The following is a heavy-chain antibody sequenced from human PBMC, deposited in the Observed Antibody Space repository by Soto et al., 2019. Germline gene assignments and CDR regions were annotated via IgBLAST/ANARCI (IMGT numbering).Heavy chain of an antibody. CDR1: GLKFRSFA. V-gene: IGHV3-30-3*01. D-gene: IGHD3-22*01. Sequence: GGSLRLSCAASGLKFRSFAMHCFRQAPGQGLEWVAVISFDGNNPYYADFVKGRFTISRDNSKPTLYLQMDSLRAEDTALYFCAKDQDTSGYYSVGDWGRGTLVTLSS. J-gene: IGHJ4*02. CDR3: AKDQDTSGYYSVGD. CDR2: ISFDGNNP.